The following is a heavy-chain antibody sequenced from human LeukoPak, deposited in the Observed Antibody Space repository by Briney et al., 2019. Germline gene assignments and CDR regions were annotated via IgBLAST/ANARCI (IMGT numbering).Heavy chain of an antibody. V-gene: IGHV1-2*02. CDR2: INPNSGGT. D-gene: IGHD6-13*01. Sequence: ASVKVSSKASGYTFTGYYMHWVPQAPGQGLEWMGWINPNSGGTNYAQKFQGRVTMTRDTSISTAYMELSRLRSDDTAVYNCARVRYSSSWYVDYWGQGTLVTVSS. CDR1: GYTFTGYY. J-gene: IGHJ4*02. CDR3: ARVRYSSSWYVDY.